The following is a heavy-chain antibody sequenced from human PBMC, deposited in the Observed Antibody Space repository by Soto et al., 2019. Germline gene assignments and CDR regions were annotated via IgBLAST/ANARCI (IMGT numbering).Heavy chain of an antibody. CDR3: AGSFKYGSGTFDALDV. J-gene: IGHJ3*01. Sequence: QVLLVQSGTEVKKPGSSVKVSCQASGGTSSDYALTWVRQAPGQGLEWMGGIIPIFGTANYAQRFQGRVSLIAGENSRAAYMELSSLKSEDTAVYYCAGSFKYGSGTFDALDVWGHGTMVMVSS. CDR1: GGTSSDYA. V-gene: IGHV1-69*01. D-gene: IGHD3-10*01. CDR2: IIPIFGTA.